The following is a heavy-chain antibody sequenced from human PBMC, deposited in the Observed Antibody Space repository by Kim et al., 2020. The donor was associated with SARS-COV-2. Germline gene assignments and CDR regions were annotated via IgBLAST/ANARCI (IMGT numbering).Heavy chain of an antibody. J-gene: IGHJ4*01. CDR3: ARGPTHYANLTGYKPYY. CDR1: GFTFSSYA. V-gene: IGHV3-30*04. CDR2: ISYDGGSK. D-gene: IGHD3-9*01. Sequence: GGSLRLSCAASGFTFSSYAMHWVRQAPGKGLEWVAVISYDGGSKYYDYSVKGRVTISIDNSKNTLSLQLNSLRAEDTAVYYCARGPTHYANLTGYKPYY.